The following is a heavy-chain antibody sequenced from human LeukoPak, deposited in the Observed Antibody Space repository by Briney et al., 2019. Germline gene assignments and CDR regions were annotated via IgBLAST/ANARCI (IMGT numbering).Heavy chain of an antibody. V-gene: IGHV3-21*01. CDR1: GFTFSSYS. CDR2: ITSSSSYI. D-gene: IGHD2-21*02. Sequence: GGSLRLSCAASGFTFSSYSMNWVRQAPGKGLEWVSSITSSSSYIYYADSVKGRFTISRDNAKNSLYLQMNSLRAEDTAVYYCARTPYCGGDCYSVFGWFDPWGQGTLVTVSS. CDR3: ARTPYCGGDCYSVFGWFDP. J-gene: IGHJ5*02.